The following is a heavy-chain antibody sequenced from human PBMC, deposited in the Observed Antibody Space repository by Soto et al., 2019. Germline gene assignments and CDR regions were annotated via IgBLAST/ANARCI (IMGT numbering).Heavy chain of an antibody. CDR3: ARAPASSWYVGYFDY. CDR1: GYTFTGYY. CDR2: INPNSGGT. D-gene: IGHD6-13*01. Sequence: ASVKVSCKASGYTFTGYYMHWVRQAPGQGLEWMGWINPNSGGTNYAQKFQGWVTMTRDTSISTAYMELSRLRSDDMAVYYCARAPASSWYVGYFDYWGQGTLVTVSS. V-gene: IGHV1-2*04. J-gene: IGHJ4*02.